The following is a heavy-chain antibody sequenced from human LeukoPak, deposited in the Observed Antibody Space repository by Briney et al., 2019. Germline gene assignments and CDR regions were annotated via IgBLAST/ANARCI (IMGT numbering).Heavy chain of an antibody. CDR2: IYSRGLTRGST. Sequence: PSETLSLTCTVSAGSVRSDSYYWSWIRQPPGKGLEWIGYIYSRGLTRGSTNYNPSLKSRVTISVDTAKNQFSLKLSSVTAADTAVYYCARDQEYSGSYYRYFDFWGQGALVTVSS. V-gene: IGHV4-61*01. J-gene: IGHJ4*02. CDR3: ARDQEYSGSYYRYFDF. CDR1: AGSVRSDSYY. D-gene: IGHD1-26*01.